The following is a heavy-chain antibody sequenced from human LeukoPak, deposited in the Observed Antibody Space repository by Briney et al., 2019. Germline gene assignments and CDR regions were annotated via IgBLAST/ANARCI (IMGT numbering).Heavy chain of an antibody. J-gene: IGHJ4*02. CDR2: IYYSGST. Sequence: SETLSLTCTVSGGSISSSSYYWGWIRQPPGKGLEWIGSIYYSGSTYYNPSLKSRVTISVDTSKNQFSLKLSSVTAADTTVYYCARTDYGGRRHFDYWGQGTLVTVSS. D-gene: IGHD4-23*01. CDR1: GGSISSSSYY. V-gene: IGHV4-39*01. CDR3: ARTDYGGRRHFDY.